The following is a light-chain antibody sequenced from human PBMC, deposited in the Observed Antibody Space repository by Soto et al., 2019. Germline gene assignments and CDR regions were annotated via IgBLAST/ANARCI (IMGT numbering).Light chain of an antibody. J-gene: IGKJ5*01. Sequence: DIVMTQSPLSLPVTPGEPASISCRASQSVSASQLAWYQQKPGQTPRLLISGASTRATGIPVRFSGSGSGTEFTLTISSLQSEDFAVYYCQQYHNWPLITFGQGTRLEIK. V-gene: IGKV3-15*01. CDR1: QSVSASQ. CDR2: GAS. CDR3: QQYHNWPLIT.